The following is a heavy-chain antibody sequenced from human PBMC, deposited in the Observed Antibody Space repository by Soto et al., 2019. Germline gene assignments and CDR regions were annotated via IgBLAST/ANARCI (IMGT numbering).Heavy chain of an antibody. J-gene: IGHJ6*02. CDR1: GGTFSSYA. CDR3: ASTIFGDYYYYYGMDV. CDR2: IIPIFGTA. Sequence: QVPLVQSGAEVKKPGSSVKVSCKASGGTFSSYAISWVRQAPGQGLEWMGGIIPIFGTANYAQKFQGRVTITADESTSTAYMELSSLRSEDTAVYYCASTIFGDYYYYYGMDVWGQGTTVTVSS. D-gene: IGHD3-3*01. V-gene: IGHV1-69*12.